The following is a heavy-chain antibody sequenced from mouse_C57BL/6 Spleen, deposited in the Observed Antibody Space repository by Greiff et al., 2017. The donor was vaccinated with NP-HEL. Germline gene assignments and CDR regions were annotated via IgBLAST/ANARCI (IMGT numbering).Heavy chain of an antibody. Sequence: VQLQESGPGLVAPSQSLSITCTVSGFSLTSYGVHWVRQPPGKGLEWLVVIWSDGSTTYNSALKSRLSISKDNSKSQVFLKMNSLQTDDTAMYYCARHEDTTVLGHWYFDVWGTGTTVTVSS. J-gene: IGHJ1*03. V-gene: IGHV2-6-1*01. CDR3: ARHEDTTVLGHWYFDV. CDR2: IWSDGST. CDR1: GFSLTSYG. D-gene: IGHD1-1*01.